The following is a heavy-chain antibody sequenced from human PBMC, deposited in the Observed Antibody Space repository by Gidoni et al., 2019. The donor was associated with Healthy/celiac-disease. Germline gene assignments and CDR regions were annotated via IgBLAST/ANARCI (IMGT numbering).Heavy chain of an antibody. V-gene: IGHV1-69*12. CDR2: IIPIFGTA. CDR1: GGTFSSYA. CDR3: ARVSITGNTPQNYYYYGMDV. Sequence: QVQLVQSGAEVKKPGSSVKVSCKASGGTFSSYAISWVRQAPGQGLEWMGGIIPIFGTANYAQKFQGRVTITADESTSTAYMELSSLRSEDTAVYYCARVSITGNTPQNYYYYGMDVWGQGTTVTVSS. J-gene: IGHJ6*02. D-gene: IGHD3-3*01.